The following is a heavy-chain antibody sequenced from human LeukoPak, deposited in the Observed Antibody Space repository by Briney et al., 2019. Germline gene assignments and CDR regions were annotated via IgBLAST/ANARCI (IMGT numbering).Heavy chain of an antibody. D-gene: IGHD4-17*01. Sequence: SIYYSGNTYYNPSLQSRVSISVDTSKNQFSLKMSSVTAADTAIYYCARPNYGDYIFGFDYWGQGILVTVSA. V-gene: IGHV4-39*01. J-gene: IGHJ4*02. CDR3: ARPNYGDYIFGFDY. CDR2: IYYSGNT.